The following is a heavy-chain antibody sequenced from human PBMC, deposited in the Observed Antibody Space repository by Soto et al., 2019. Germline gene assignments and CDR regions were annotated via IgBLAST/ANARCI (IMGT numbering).Heavy chain of an antibody. J-gene: IGHJ4*02. Sequence: QVQLVESGGGVVQPGRSLRLSCAASGFTFSSYGMHWVRQAPGKGLEWVAVIAYDGSHKYYADSVKARFTISRDNSKNTRYLQRNSRSADDTAVYYCAKDWSDYGDYLYYFNSCGQGTLVTFSS. D-gene: IGHD4-17*01. CDR2: IAYDGSHK. CDR3: AKDWSDYGDYLYYFNS. CDR1: GFTFSSYG. V-gene: IGHV3-30*18.